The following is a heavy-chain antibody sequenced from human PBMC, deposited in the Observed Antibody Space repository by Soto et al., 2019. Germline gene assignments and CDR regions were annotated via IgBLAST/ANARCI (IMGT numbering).Heavy chain of an antibody. V-gene: IGHV1-2*02. CDR1: GYTFTDFF. J-gene: IGHJ6*02. CDR3: AAVVGGGGRYYYYGLDV. Sequence: ASVKVSCKASGYTFTDFFIHWVRQAPGQGLEWMGWINPNSGVTNYAQSFQGRVTMTRDTYISTAYMELSRLRSADTAMYYCAAVVGGGGRYYYYGLDVWGLGTTVTVSS. D-gene: IGHD1-26*01. CDR2: INPNSGVT.